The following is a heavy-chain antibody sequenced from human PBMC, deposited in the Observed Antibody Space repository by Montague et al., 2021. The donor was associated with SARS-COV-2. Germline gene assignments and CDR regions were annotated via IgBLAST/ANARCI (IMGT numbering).Heavy chain of an antibody. CDR1: RGSLRLTSYH. CDR2: IYHTGST. D-gene: IGHD1-26*01. Sequence: LVKPTQTLTLTCTVSRGSLRLTSYHWGWIRQPPGKGLEWIGSIYHTGSTYYDPSLESRVTMSVDNSKNQFSLMLTSVTAADTAVYYCANFYSGSYNYWGHGSLVTVSS. CDR3: ANFYSGSYNY. J-gene: IGHJ4*01. V-gene: IGHV4-39*01.